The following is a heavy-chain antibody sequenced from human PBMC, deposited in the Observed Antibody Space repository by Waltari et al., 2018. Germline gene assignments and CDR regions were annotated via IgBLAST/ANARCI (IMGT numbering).Heavy chain of an antibody. D-gene: IGHD2-21*01. CDR3: ARDPIVVVSADSVWYYGMDV. J-gene: IGHJ6*02. CDR1: GATFKRYA. Sequence: QVQLVQSGTEVKTPGSSVKVSCKASGATFKRYAISWVRQAPRHGLEWLGGIIPMFGTANYAQKFQDRVTIRADKSTSAVYMELSGLTFEDTAVYYCARDPIVVVSADSVWYYGMDVWGQGTTVTVSS. V-gene: IGHV1-69*06. CDR2: IIPMFGTA.